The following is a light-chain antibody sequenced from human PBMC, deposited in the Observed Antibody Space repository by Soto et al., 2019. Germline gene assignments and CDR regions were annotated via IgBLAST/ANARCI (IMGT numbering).Light chain of an antibody. J-gene: IGKJ3*01. CDR3: QQYGSSPFT. CDR1: QSVSSSY. CDR2: GAS. V-gene: IGKV3-20*01. Sequence: EIVLSQYPGTLSLSPGERATLSCRASQSVSSSYLAWYQQKPGQAPRLLIYGASSRATGIPDRFSGSGSGTDFTLTISRLEPEDFAVYYCQQYGSSPFTFGPWTKVDIK.